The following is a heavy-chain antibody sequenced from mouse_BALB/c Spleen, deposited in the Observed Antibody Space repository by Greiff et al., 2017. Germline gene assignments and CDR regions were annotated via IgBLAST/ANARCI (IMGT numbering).Heavy chain of an antibody. J-gene: IGHJ1*01. CDR1: GFTFSSYA. D-gene: IGHD3-3*01. V-gene: IGHV5-9-4*01. Sequence: EVKLVESGGGLVKPGGSLKLSCAASGFTFSSYAMSWVRQSPEKRLEWVAEISSGGSYTYYPDTVTGRFTISRDNAKNTLYLEMSSLRSEDTAMYYCARRAGDWYFDVWGAGTTVTVSS. CDR2: ISSGGSYT. CDR3: ARRAGDWYFDV.